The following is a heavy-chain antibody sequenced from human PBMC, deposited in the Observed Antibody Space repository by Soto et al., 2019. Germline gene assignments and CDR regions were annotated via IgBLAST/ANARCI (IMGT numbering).Heavy chain of an antibody. D-gene: IGHD3-10*01. CDR1: GFTFSTFG. Sequence: QVHLVESGGGVVQPGRSLRLSCAASGFTFSTFGIHWVRQAPGKGLEWVAVISKDGSNVYYADSVKARFTISRDNSKNTLYLQMNSLRDEDTAVYYCAKARGGHFDDWGQGTLVIVSS. J-gene: IGHJ4*02. CDR2: ISKDGSNV. V-gene: IGHV3-30*18. CDR3: AKARGGHFDD.